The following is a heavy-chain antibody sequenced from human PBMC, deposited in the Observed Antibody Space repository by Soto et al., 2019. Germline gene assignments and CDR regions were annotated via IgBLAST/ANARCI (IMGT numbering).Heavy chain of an antibody. Sequence: QVRLVESWGVVVRLGRSLRLSCAASGFTFTNYDMHWVRQAPGKGLEWVAVVSYDGSSEDYAASVKGRFTISRDNSKDTLFLQMNNMRAEDTAVSYCARDGVVRLRELSLDYYDGMDIWGQGTTVTVSS. J-gene: IGHJ6*02. D-gene: IGHD3-16*02. V-gene: IGHV3-33*05. CDR2: VSYDGSSE. CDR3: ARDGVVRLRELSLDYYDGMDI. CDR1: GFTFTNYD.